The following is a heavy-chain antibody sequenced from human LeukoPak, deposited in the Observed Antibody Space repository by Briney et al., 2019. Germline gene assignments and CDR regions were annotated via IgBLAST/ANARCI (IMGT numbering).Heavy chain of an antibody. CDR1: GFTFDDYG. Sequence: GGSLRLSCAASGFTFDDYGMSWVRQAPETGLEWVSGISWNSGSIGYADSVKGRFTISRDNAKNSLYLQMNSLRAEDTALYYCAKEGQYCSSTSCYEEGDYYYGMDVWGQGTTVTVSS. CDR3: AKEGQYCSSTSCYEEGDYYYGMDV. J-gene: IGHJ6*02. D-gene: IGHD2-2*01. V-gene: IGHV3-9*01. CDR2: ISWNSGSI.